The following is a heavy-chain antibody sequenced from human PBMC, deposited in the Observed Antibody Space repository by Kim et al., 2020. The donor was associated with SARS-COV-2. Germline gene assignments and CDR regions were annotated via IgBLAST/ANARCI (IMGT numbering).Heavy chain of an antibody. Sequence: GGSLRLSCAASGFTFSSYWMHWVRQAPGKGLVWVSRINSDGSSTSYADSVKGRFTISRDNAKNTLYLQMNSLRAEDTAVYYCARVETYYGGKGGTLYFDYWGQGTLVTVSS. J-gene: IGHJ4*02. CDR1: GFTFSSYW. V-gene: IGHV3-74*01. D-gene: IGHD4-17*01. CDR3: ARVETYYGGKGGTLYFDY. CDR2: INSDGSST.